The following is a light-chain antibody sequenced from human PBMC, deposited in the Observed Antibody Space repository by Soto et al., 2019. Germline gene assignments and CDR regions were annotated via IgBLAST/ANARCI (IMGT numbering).Light chain of an antibody. J-gene: IGKJ4*01. CDR2: GAS. Sequence: EIAMTQSPGTLSASPGERVTLSCRASQSVNINLAWYQQRPGQAPRVLIYGASNRASGIPDRFGGSGSGTDFTLTISSLEPDDFALYYCQQYKDWPPLTFGGGTRVEIK. CDR3: QQYKDWPPLT. CDR1: QSVNIN. V-gene: IGKV3D-15*01.